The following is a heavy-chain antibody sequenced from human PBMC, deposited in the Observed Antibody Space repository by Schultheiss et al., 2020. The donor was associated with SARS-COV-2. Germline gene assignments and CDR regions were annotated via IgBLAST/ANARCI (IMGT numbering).Heavy chain of an antibody. CDR1: GFTFSSYA. CDR2: ISSSGSTI. Sequence: GGSLRLSCAASGFTFSSYAMNWVRQAPGKGLEWVSYISSSGSTIYYADSVKGRFTISRDNAKNSLYLQMNSLKTEDTAVYYCAKEKQLVPDYWGQGTLVTVSS. D-gene: IGHD6-13*01. V-gene: IGHV3-48*04. J-gene: IGHJ4*02. CDR3: AKEKQLVPDY.